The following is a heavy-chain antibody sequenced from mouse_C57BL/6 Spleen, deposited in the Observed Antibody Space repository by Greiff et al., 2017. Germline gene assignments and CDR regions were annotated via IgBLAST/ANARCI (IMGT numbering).Heavy chain of an antibody. CDR1: GYTFTSYW. CDR3: AKLYYGSFYAMDY. V-gene: IGHV1-53*01. CDR2: INPSNGGT. D-gene: IGHD1-1*01. Sequence: VQLQHPGTELVKPGASVKLSCKASGYTFTSYWMHWVKQRPGQGLEWIGNINPSNGGTNYNEKFKSKATLTVDKSSSTAYMQLSSLTSEDSAVYYCAKLYYGSFYAMDYWGQGTSVTVSS. J-gene: IGHJ4*01.